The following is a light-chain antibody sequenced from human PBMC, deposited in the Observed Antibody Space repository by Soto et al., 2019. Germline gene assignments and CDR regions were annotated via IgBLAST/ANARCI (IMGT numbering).Light chain of an antibody. CDR1: SSDVGNYDY. CDR3: CSYAGSYTYV. CDR2: DLN. Sequence: LTQPRSVSGSPGQSVTISCTGTSSDVGNYDYVSWYQHHPGKAPKVMIYDLNKRPSGVPDRFSGSKSGNTAYLTISGLQTEDEADYYCCSYAGSYTYVFGTGTKVTVL. J-gene: IGLJ1*01. V-gene: IGLV2-11*01.